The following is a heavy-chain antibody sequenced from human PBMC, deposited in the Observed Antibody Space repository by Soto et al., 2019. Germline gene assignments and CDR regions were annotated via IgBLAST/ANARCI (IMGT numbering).Heavy chain of an antibody. J-gene: IGHJ3*02. V-gene: IGHV4-59*01. Sequence: SETLSLTCTVSGGSISSYYWSWIRQPPGKGLEWIGYIYYSGSTNYNPSLKSRVTISVDTSKNQFSLKLSSVTAADTAVYYCAGTDLGYCSGGSCYAHGAFDIWGQGTMVTVSS. CDR2: IYYSGST. CDR1: GGSISSYY. CDR3: AGTDLGYCSGGSCYAHGAFDI. D-gene: IGHD2-15*01.